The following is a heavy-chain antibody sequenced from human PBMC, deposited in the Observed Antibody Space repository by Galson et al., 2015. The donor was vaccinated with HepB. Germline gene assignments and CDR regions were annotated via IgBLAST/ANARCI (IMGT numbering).Heavy chain of an antibody. Sequence: SLRLSCAASGFTFSSYAMHWVRQAPGKGLEWVSYISSSSSTIYYADSVKGRFTISRDNAKNSLYLQMNSLRDEDTAVYYCARESVYSGSAFDYWGQGTLVTVSS. V-gene: IGHV3-48*02. CDR1: GFTFSSYA. J-gene: IGHJ4*02. D-gene: IGHD1-26*01. CDR2: ISSSSSTI. CDR3: ARESVYSGSAFDY.